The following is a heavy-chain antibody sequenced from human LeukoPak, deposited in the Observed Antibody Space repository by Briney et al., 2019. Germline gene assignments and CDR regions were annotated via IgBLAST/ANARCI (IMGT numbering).Heavy chain of an antibody. CDR1: GYTLTELS. V-gene: IGHV1-24*01. D-gene: IGHD2-2*01. Sequence: ASVKVSCKVSGYTLTELSMHWVRQAPGKGLEWMGGFDPEDGETIYAQKFQGRVTMTRDTSISTAYMELSRLRSDDTAVYYCAINLPGVWGKGTTVTVSS. CDR2: FDPEDGET. J-gene: IGHJ6*04. CDR3: AINLPGV.